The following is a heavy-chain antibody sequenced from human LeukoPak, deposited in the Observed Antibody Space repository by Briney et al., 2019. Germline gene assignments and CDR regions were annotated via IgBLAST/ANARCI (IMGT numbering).Heavy chain of an antibody. CDR3: ARQRYYYYGSGRYYGMDV. V-gene: IGHV3-21*04. Sequence: GGSLRLSCAASGFTFSSYSMNWVRRAPGKGLEWVSSISSNSYIYYADSVKGRFTISRDNAKNSLYLQMNSLRAEDTAVYYCARQRYYYYGSGRYYGMDVWGQGTTVTVSS. CDR1: GFTFSSYS. J-gene: IGHJ6*02. D-gene: IGHD3-10*01. CDR2: ISSNSYI.